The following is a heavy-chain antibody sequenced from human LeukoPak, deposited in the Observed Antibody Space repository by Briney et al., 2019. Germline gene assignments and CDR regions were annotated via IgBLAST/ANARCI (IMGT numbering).Heavy chain of an antibody. Sequence: GGSLRLSCAASGFTFSGSAMHWVRQASGKGLEWVGRIRSKANSYATAYAASVKGRFTISRDDPKNTAYLQMNSLKTEDTAVYYCTRPNCSGGSCYQDYWGQGTLVTVSS. J-gene: IGHJ4*02. CDR3: TRPNCSGGSCYQDY. CDR2: IRSKANSYAT. CDR1: GFTFSGSA. D-gene: IGHD2-15*01. V-gene: IGHV3-73*01.